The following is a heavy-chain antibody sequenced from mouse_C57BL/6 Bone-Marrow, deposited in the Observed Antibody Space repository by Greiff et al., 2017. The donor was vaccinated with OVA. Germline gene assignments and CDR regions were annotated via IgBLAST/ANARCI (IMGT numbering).Heavy chain of an antibody. CDR2: ISSGGSYT. D-gene: IGHD2-5*01. CDR1: GFTFSSYG. Sequence: EVQGVESGGDLVKPGGSLKLSCAASGFTFSSYGMSWVRQTPDKRLEWVATISSGGSYTYYPDSVKGRFTISRDNAKNTLYLQMSSLKSEDTAVYYCARLRYSNYVAYWGQGTLVTVSA. V-gene: IGHV5-6*01. J-gene: IGHJ3*01. CDR3: ARLRYSNYVAY.